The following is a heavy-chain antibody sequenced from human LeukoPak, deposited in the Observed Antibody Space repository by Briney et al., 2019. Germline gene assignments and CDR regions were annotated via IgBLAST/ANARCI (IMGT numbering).Heavy chain of an antibody. Sequence: GASVKVSCKASGYTFTSYYMHWVRQAPGQGLEWMGITNPSGGSTSYAQKFQGRVTMTRDTSTSTVYMELSSLRSEDTAVYYCAREKVRQLARNYYYYYGMDVWGQGTTVTVSS. J-gene: IGHJ6*02. CDR1: GYTFTSYY. V-gene: IGHV1-46*01. CDR3: AREKVRQLARNYYYYYGMDV. D-gene: IGHD6-6*01. CDR2: TNPSGGST.